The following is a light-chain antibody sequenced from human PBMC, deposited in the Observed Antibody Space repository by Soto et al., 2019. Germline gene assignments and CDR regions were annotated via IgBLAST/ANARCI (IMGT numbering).Light chain of an antibody. CDR3: QQRSNWPPIT. CDR1: QSVSRY. Sequence: EIVLTQSPATLSLSPGERATLSCRASQSVSRYLAWYQQKPGQAPRLLIYAASNRATGIPARFSGSGSGTDFTLTISSLEPEDFAVYYCQQRSNWPPITFGQGTRLEIK. V-gene: IGKV3-11*01. CDR2: AAS. J-gene: IGKJ5*01.